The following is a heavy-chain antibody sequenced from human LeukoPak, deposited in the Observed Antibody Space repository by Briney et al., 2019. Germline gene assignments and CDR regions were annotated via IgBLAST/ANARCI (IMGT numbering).Heavy chain of an antibody. CDR3: ARDGGSSWTYYYYGMDV. CDR2: INAYNGNT. V-gene: IGHV1-18*01. J-gene: IGHJ6*02. Sequence: ASVKVSCKASGYTFTSYGISWVRQAPGQGLEWMGWINAYNGNTNYAQKLQGRVTMTTDTSTSTAYMELRSLRSDDTAVYYCARDGGSSWTYYYYGMDVWGQGTTVTVSS. CDR1: GYTFTSYG. D-gene: IGHD6-13*01.